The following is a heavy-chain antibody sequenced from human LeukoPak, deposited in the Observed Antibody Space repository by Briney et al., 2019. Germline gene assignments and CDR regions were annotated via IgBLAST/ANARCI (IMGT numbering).Heavy chain of an antibody. J-gene: IGHJ6*03. CDR1: GGSFSDYW. CDR3: ARDRVGATLVGRRENYYYMDV. V-gene: IGHV4-34*01. Sequence: SETPSLTCAVYGGSFSDYWWTWIRQSPGKGLEWIGEVNHSGRTNYNPSLKSRVTISVDTSKNQFSLKLSSVTAADTAVYYCARDRVGATLVGRRENYYYMDVWGKGTTVTVSS. D-gene: IGHD1-26*01. CDR2: VNHSGRT.